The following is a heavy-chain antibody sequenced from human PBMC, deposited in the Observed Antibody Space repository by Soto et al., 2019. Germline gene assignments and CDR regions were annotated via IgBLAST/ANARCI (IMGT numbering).Heavy chain of an antibody. CDR2: IIPIFGTA. CDR1: GGTFSSYA. J-gene: IGHJ4*02. Sequence: QVQLVQSGAEVKKPGSSVKVSCKASGGTFSSYAISWVRQAPGQGLEWMGGIIPIFGTANYAQKFQGRVTITADESTSTAYMELSRLRSGDTAVYYCARESRYCSGGSCYFLPGIDYWGQGTLVTVSS. D-gene: IGHD2-15*01. CDR3: ARESRYCSGGSCYFLPGIDY. V-gene: IGHV1-69*12.